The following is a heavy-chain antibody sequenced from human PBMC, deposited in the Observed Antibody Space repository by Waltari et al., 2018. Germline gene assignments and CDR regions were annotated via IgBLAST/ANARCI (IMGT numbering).Heavy chain of an antibody. CDR3: ARGPPDSSSPLDAFDI. CDR1: GYTFTSYD. J-gene: IGHJ3*02. Sequence: QVQLVQSGAEVKKPGASVKVSCKASGYTFTSYDINWVRRATEQGLEWMGWMNPNSGNTGYAQKFQGRVTMTRNTSISTAYMELSSLRSEDTAVYYCARGPPDSSSPLDAFDIWGQGTMVTVSS. V-gene: IGHV1-8*01. D-gene: IGHD6-13*01. CDR2: MNPNSGNT.